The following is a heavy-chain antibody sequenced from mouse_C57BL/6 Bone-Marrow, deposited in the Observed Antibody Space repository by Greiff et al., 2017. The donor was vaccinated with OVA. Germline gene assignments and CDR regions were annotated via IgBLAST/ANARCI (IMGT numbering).Heavy chain of an antibody. CDR3: AREGAYDWFAY. J-gene: IGHJ3*01. CDR2: ISSGGSYT. D-gene: IGHD2-12*01. Sequence: EVHLVESGGDLVKPGGSLKLSCAASGFTFSSYGMSWVRQTPDKRLEWVATISSGGSYTYYPDSVKGRFTISRDNAKNTLYLQMSSLKSEDTAMYYCAREGAYDWFAYWGQGTLVTVSA. V-gene: IGHV5-6*01. CDR1: GFTFSSYG.